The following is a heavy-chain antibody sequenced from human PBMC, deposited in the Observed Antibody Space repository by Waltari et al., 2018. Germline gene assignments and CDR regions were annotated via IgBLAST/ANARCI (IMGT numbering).Heavy chain of an antibody. D-gene: IGHD3-16*02. CDR1: GGSFSGYY. CDR2: INHSGST. Sequence: QVQLQQWGAGLLKPSETLSLTCAVYGGSFSGYYWRWMRQPPGKGLEWIGEINHSGSTNYNPSLKSRVTISVDTSKNQFSLKLSSVTAADTAVYYCARGASWGGVIVLSPIYFDYWGQGTLVTVSS. CDR3: ARGASWGGVIVLSPIYFDY. J-gene: IGHJ4*02. V-gene: IGHV4-34*01.